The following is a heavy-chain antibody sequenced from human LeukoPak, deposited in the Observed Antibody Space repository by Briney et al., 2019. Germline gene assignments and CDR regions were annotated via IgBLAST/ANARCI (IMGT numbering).Heavy chain of an antibody. V-gene: IGHV3-74*01. CDR2: IKSDGSST. CDR1: GFTFSSYW. Sequence: PGGSLRLSCAASGFTFSSYWMHWVRQAPGKGLVWVSRIKSDGSSTSYADSVKGRFTISRDNAKNTLYLQMNSLRAEDTAVYYCARVPSSMIVVVIPNYAFDIWGQGTMVTVSS. CDR3: ARVPSSMIVVVIPNYAFDI. J-gene: IGHJ3*02. D-gene: IGHD3-22*01.